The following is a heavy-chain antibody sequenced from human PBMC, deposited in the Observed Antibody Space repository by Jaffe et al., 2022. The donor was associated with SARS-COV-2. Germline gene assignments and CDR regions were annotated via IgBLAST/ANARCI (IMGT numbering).Heavy chain of an antibody. J-gene: IGHJ4*02. CDR1: GFTFSSYG. CDR3: AKDPGRGDIVDALDY. D-gene: IGHD5-12*01. CDR2: ISYDGSNK. Sequence: QVQLVESGGGVVQPGRSLRLSCAASGFTFSSYGMHWVRQAPGKGLEWVAVISYDGSNKYYADSVKGRFTISRDNSKNTLYLQMNSLRAEDTAVYYCAKDPGRGDIVDALDYWGQGTLVTVSS. V-gene: IGHV3-30*18.